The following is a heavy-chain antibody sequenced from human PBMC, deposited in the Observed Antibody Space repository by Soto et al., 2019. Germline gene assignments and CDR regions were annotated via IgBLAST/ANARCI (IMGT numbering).Heavy chain of an antibody. CDR1: GFTFSSYA. Sequence: EVQLVESGGGLVKPGGSLRLSCAASGFTFSSYAMSWVRQAPGKGLEWVSGIDGSGRNTYYADSVKGRFTISRDNSKNTLSVQMNGLRVEDTALYYCAKDGGSVCSGGTCYFQAPDYWGQGTLVTVSS. CDR3: AKDGGSVCSGGTCYFQAPDY. CDR2: IDGSGRNT. V-gene: IGHV3-23*04. J-gene: IGHJ4*02. D-gene: IGHD2-15*01.